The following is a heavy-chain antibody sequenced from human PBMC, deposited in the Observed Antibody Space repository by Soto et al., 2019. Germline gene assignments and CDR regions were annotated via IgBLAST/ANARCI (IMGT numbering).Heavy chain of an antibody. Sequence: ESLKVSFQTSGYTFTNYWIVWVRQMPGGGLELLGLIFPLDFDVRYSPSFEGQVTISADRSTATAFLKWRSLEASDSALYFCARLVSLLQPIDSWGQGTPVTVSS. CDR2: IFPLDFDV. CDR1: GYTFTNYW. J-gene: IGHJ5*01. V-gene: IGHV5-51*01. D-gene: IGHD4-4*01. CDR3: ARLVSLLQPIDS.